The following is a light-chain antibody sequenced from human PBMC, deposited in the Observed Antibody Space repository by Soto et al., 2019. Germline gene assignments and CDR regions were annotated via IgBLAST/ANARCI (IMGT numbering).Light chain of an antibody. CDR1: QSVSSSY. V-gene: IGKV3-20*01. CDR2: GAS. Sequence: EIGLTQAPGTLSLSPGERATLSCRASQSVSSSYLAWYQQKPGQAPRLLIYGASSRATGIPDRFSGSGSGTDFTLTISRLEPEDFAVYYCQQYGSSPGPFGLATKV. J-gene: IGKJ1*01. CDR3: QQYGSSPGP.